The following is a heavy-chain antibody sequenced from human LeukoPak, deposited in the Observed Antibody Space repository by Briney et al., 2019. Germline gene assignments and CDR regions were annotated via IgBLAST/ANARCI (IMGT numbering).Heavy chain of an antibody. CDR3: AIASVWVSGSYRTADY. V-gene: IGHV3-20*04. D-gene: IGHD1-26*01. CDR2: INWNGGST. Sequence: PGGALRLSCAASGFTFDDYGMSWVRQAPGKGLEWVSGINWNGGSTGYADSVKGRFTIPRDNAKNSLYLQMNSLRAEHTTLYYCAIASVWVSGSYRTADYWGQGTLVTVSS. J-gene: IGHJ4*02. CDR1: GFTFDDYG.